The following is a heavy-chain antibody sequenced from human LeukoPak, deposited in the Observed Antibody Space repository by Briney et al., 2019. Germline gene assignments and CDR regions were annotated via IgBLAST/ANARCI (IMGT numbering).Heavy chain of an antibody. J-gene: IGHJ4*02. V-gene: IGHV1-18*01. CDR2: ISAYNGNT. CDR1: GYTFTSYG. Sequence: SVKVSCKASGYTFTSYGISWVRQAPGQGLEWMGWISAYNGNTNYAQKHQGRVTMTTDTSTSTAYMELRSLRSDDTAVYYCARIITNDIVVVPAAMGGDYWGQGTLVTVSS. D-gene: IGHD2-2*01. CDR3: ARIITNDIVVVPAAMGGDY.